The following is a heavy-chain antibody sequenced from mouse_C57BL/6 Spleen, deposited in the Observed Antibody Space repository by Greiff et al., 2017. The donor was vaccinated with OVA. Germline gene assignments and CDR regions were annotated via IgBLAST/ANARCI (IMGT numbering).Heavy chain of an antibody. CDR3: ARNGYYYDIDF. J-gene: IGHJ4*01. CDR1: GYAFSSYW. V-gene: IGHV1-80*01. Sequence: VQLVESGAELVKPGASVKISCKASGYAFSSYWMNWVKQRPGKGLEWIGQIYPGDGDTNYNGKFTGKATLTADKSASTAYMQINSLNSDDSAVYFCARNGYYYDIDFWGQGTSVTVSS. CDR2: IYPGDGDT.